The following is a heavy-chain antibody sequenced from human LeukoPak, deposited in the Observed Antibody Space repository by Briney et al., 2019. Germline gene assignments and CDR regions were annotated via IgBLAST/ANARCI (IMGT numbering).Heavy chain of an antibody. J-gene: IGHJ4*02. Sequence: GGSLRLSCAASGFTFSSYGMHWVRQAPGKGLEWVAVISYDGSNKYYADSVKGRFTISRDNSKNTLYLQMNSLRAEDTAVYYCAKDRIRSAPAAPFDYWGQGTLVTVSS. CDR3: AKDRIRSAPAAPFDY. D-gene: IGHD6-6*01. CDR1: GFTFSSYG. V-gene: IGHV3-30*18. CDR2: ISYDGSNK.